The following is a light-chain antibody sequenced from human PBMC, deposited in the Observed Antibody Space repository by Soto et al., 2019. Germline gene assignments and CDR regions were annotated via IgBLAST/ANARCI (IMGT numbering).Light chain of an antibody. CDR3: QHYNNWPFT. Sequence: IVMTQSPATLSVSPGERATLSCRASQSVSSDLAWYQQKPGQAPRLLIYGASTRATGIPARFSGSGSGTEFTLTISSLQSEDCAVYYCQHYNNWPFTFGPGTKVDIK. CDR1: QSVSSD. CDR2: GAS. V-gene: IGKV3-15*01. J-gene: IGKJ3*01.